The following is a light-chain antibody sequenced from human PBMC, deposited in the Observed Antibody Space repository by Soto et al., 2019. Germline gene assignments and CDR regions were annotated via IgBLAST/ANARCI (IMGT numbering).Light chain of an antibody. J-gene: IGKJ1*01. CDR1: QSVSSN. CDR2: GAS. V-gene: IGKV3-15*01. CDR3: QQYNKWPRT. Sequence: EIVMTQSPATLSVSPGERATLSCRASQSVSSNLAWYQQKPGQSPRLLLYGASTRATGIPARFSGSGSGTEFTLTISSLQSEDFAVYYCQQYNKWPRTFGQATKVEIK.